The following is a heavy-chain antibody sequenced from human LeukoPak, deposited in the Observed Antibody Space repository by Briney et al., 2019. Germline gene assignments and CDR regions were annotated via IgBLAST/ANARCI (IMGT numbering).Heavy chain of an antibody. V-gene: IGHV4-59*01. CDR3: ARAGTSGWCLDY. D-gene: IGHD6-19*01. CDR2: IYYTGST. J-gene: IGHJ4*02. Sequence: SETLSLTCTVSGGSISSYYWSWIRQPPGKGLGWIGYIYYTGSTNYNPSLKSRVTISLDTSKNQFSLRLSSVTAADTAVYYCARAGTSGWCLDYWGQGTLVTVSS. CDR1: GGSISSYY.